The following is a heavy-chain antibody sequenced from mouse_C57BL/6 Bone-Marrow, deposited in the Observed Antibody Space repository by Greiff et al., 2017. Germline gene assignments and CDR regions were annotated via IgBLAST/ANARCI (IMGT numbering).Heavy chain of an antibody. Sequence: EVQLVESGGGLVQPKGSLKLSCAASGFSFNTYAMNWVRQAPGKGLEWVARIRSKSNNYATYYADSVKDRFTISRDDSESMLYLQMNNLKTEDTAMYYCVSMDYYGNRFAYWGQGTLVTVSA. J-gene: IGHJ3*01. V-gene: IGHV10-1*01. CDR1: GFSFNTYA. CDR3: VSMDYYGNRFAY. D-gene: IGHD1-1*01. CDR2: IRSKSNNYAT.